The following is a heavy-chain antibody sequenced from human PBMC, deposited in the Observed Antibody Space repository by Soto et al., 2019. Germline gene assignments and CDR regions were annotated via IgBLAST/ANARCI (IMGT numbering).Heavy chain of an antibody. CDR1: GFTFSDAW. CDR3: TTDLWRIAVVVGSTGYFNP. J-gene: IGHJ5*02. D-gene: IGHD2-15*01. CDR2: IKSKSDGGTT. Sequence: GGSLRLSCAASGFTFSDAWMSWVRRAPGKGLDWVGRIKSKSDGGTTEYAAPVRGRFTISRDDSKNTLYLQMNSLKTEDTAVYYCTTDLWRIAVVVGSTGYFNPWGQGTPVTVSS. V-gene: IGHV3-15*01.